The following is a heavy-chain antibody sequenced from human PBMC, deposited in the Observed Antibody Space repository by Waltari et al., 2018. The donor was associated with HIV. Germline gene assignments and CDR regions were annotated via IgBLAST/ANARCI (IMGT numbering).Heavy chain of an antibody. CDR1: GFTLRTPA. CDR2: IGAADNT. D-gene: IGHD4-4*01. Sequence: EVQLVDSGGGLVQTGGSRRLSCGASGFTLRTPAMPWVRQVAGRGLEWGSAIGAADNTYYPVSVKGRFTISREEAKNSLYLEMTSLGAGDTALYFCARDKVGDSYFDLWGRGTLVTVSS. V-gene: IGHV3-13*01. J-gene: IGHJ2*01. CDR3: ARDKVGDSYFDL.